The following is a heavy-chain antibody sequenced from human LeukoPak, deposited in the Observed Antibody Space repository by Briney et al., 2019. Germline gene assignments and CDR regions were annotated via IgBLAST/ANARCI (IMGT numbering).Heavy chain of an antibody. Sequence: GGSLRLSCAASGFTFTSYSMNWVRQAPGKGLQWVANIKEDGSEKYYVDSVKGRFTISRDNAKNSLYLQMNSLRAEDTAVYYCARREVVVTATAFDAFDIWGQGTMVTVSS. CDR1: GFTFTSYS. J-gene: IGHJ3*02. D-gene: IGHD2-21*02. CDR2: IKEDGSEK. V-gene: IGHV3-7*03. CDR3: ARREVVVTATAFDAFDI.